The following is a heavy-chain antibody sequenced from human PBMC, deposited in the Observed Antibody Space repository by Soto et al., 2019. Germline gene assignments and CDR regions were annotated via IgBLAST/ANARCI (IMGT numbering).Heavy chain of an antibody. CDR1: GYRFTSYW. Sequence: PGESLKISCKGSGYRFTSYWIGWVRQMPGKGLEWMGIIHPGDSDTRYSPSFQGQVTISVDKSISTAYLQWSSLKASDAAIYYCARQMEGIPGIAAAGFNYWGQGTLVTVSS. J-gene: IGHJ4*02. V-gene: IGHV5-51*01. D-gene: IGHD6-13*01. CDR3: ARQMEGIPGIAAAGFNY. CDR2: IHPGDSDT.